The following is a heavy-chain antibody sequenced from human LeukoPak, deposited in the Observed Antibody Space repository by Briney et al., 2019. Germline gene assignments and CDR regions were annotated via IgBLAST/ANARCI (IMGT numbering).Heavy chain of an antibody. CDR2: INHSGST. D-gene: IGHD3-22*01. CDR1: GGSFSGYY. J-gene: IGHJ4*02. Sequence: PSETLSLTCAVYGGSFSGYYWSWIRQPPGKGLEWIGEINHSGSTNYNPSLKSRVTISVDTSKNQFSLKLSSVTAADTAVYYCARGSWGTYYYDSSSYPESFDYWGQGTLVTVSS. V-gene: IGHV4-34*01. CDR3: ARGSWGTYYYDSSSYPESFDY.